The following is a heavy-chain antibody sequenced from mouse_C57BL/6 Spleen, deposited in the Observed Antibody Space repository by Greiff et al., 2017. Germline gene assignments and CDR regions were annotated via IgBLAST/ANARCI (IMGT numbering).Heavy chain of an antibody. V-gene: IGHV1-9*01. CDR3: ARGRPYGSSYDYYAMDY. J-gene: IGHJ4*01. CDR2: ILPGSGST. CDR1: GYTFTGYW. D-gene: IGHD1-1*01. Sequence: QVQLQQSGAELMKPGASVKLSCKATGYTFTGYWIEWVKQRPGHGLEWIGEILPGSGSTNYNEKFKGKATFTADTSSNTAYMQLSSLTTEDSAIYCGARGRPYGSSYDYYAMDYWGQGTSVTGSS.